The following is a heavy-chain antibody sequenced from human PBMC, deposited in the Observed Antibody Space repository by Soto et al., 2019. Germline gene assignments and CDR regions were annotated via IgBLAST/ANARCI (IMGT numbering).Heavy chain of an antibody. V-gene: IGHV4-31*03. D-gene: IGHD7-27*01. CDR1: GGSISSGGYY. CDR2: IYYSGST. J-gene: IGHJ4*02. Sequence: QVQLQESGPGLVKPSQTLSLTCTVSGGSISSGGYYWSWIRQHPGKGLEWIGYIYYSGSTYYNPSLKSRVTISVDTSKNQFSLKLSSVTAADTAVSYCARDGGNWGPGRYYFDYWGQGTLVTVSS. CDR3: ARDGGNWGPGRYYFDY.